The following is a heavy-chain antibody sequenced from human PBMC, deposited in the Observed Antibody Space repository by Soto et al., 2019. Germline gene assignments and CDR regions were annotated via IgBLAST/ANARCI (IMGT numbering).Heavy chain of an antibody. J-gene: IGHJ4*02. CDR2: TYSGGGT. V-gene: IGHV3-66*01. CDR3: ARNVPVTALGY. CDR1: GVTVGNNY. D-gene: IGHD4-17*01. Sequence: EVRLVESGGGLVQPGGSLSLSCAASGVTVGNNYMSWVRQAPGKGLEWVSVTYSGGGTRYADSVKGRFTMSRDSTKNTVYLQMDSLRAEDTAVYFCARNVPVTALGYWGQGSLVTVSS.